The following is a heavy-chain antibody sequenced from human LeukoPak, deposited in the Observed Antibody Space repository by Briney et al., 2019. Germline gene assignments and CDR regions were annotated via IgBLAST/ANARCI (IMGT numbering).Heavy chain of an antibody. Sequence: GRSLRLSCRGYGFTFGDHAMSWVRQAPGKGLEWVGFIRSKAYRGTTEYAAFVKGRFTISRDDSTSIAYLQMNSLRIEDTAVYYCARGPIQLWIHNAMDVWGQGTTVTVSS. CDR3: ARGPIQLWIHNAMDV. CDR2: IRSKAYRGTT. CDR1: GFTFGDHA. J-gene: IGHJ6*02. D-gene: IGHD5-18*01. V-gene: IGHV3-49*04.